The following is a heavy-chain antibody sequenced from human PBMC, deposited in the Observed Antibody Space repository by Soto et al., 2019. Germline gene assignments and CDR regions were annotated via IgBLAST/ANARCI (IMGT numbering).Heavy chain of an antibody. CDR2: IGSNGATI. J-gene: IGHJ4*02. V-gene: IGHV3-23*01. CDR3: AKGLSCTRVSCHLAPLEF. CDR1: GFTFSTYS. D-gene: IGHD2-8*02. Sequence: EVQLLESGGGFVQQGESLRLSCAASGFTFSTYSMSWVRQAPGKGLEWVSRIGSNGATITHADSVKGRFTISRDNAKNTLYLQLLSMRAEATAVYFCAKGLSCTRVSCHLAPLEFWGQGTLVTVSS.